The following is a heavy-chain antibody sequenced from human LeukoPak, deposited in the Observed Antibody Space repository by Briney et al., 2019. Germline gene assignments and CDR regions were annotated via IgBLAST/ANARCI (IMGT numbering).Heavy chain of an antibody. CDR3: ARGPPYCSGGSCYPNWFDP. V-gene: IGHV4-34*01. CDR1: CGSFSGYY. D-gene: IGHD2-15*01. CDR2: INHSGST. J-gene: IGHJ5*02. Sequence: SETLSLTFAVYCGSFSGYYWSWIRPPPGKGLEWIGEINHSGSTNYNPSHKSRVTISVDTSKNQFSLKLSSVTAADTAVYYCARGPPYCSGGSCYPNWFDPWGQGTLVTVSS.